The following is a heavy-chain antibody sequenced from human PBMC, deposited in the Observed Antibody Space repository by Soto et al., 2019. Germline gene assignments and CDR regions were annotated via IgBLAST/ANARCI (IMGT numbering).Heavy chain of an antibody. CDR3: ARHVLRGIAARTIDH. D-gene: IGHD6-6*01. J-gene: IGHJ4*02. V-gene: IGHV4-39*01. CDR2: IYYSGST. Sequence: SETLSLTCTVSGGSISSSSYYWGWIRQPPGKGLEWIGSIYYSGSTYYNPSLKSRVTISVDTSRNQFSLKLSSVTAADTAVYYCARHVLRGIAARTIDHWGQGTLVTVSS. CDR1: GGSISSSSYY.